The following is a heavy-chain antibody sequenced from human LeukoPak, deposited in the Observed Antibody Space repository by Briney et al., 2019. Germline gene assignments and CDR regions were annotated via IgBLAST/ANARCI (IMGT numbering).Heavy chain of an antibody. CDR2: INWNGGSI. V-gene: IGHV3-9*03. J-gene: IGHJ4*02. CDR1: GFTFDDYA. CDR3: TKGVYYDSNGSSFDY. Sequence: GGSLRLSCAASGFTFDDYAMHWVRQAPGKGLEWVSTINWNGGSIGYADSVKGRFTISRDNAKNSLYLQLNSLRAEDMALYYCTKGVYYDSNGSSFDYWGQGTLVTVSS. D-gene: IGHD3-22*01.